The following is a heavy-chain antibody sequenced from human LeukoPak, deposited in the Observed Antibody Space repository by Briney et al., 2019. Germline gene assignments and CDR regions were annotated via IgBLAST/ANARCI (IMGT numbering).Heavy chain of an antibody. CDR1: SGSITSTSYC. D-gene: IGHD3-10*01. V-gene: IGHV4-39*02. J-gene: IGHJ4*02. CDR2: IIYSGNT. Sequence: SETLSLTCTVSSGSITSTSYCWGWIRQPPGKGLEWIGGIIYSGNTYYNPSLKSRVSISVDTTKNQFSLKLTSVTAADTAVYYCAREGSISGFNYWGQGTLVTVSS. CDR3: AREGSISGFNY.